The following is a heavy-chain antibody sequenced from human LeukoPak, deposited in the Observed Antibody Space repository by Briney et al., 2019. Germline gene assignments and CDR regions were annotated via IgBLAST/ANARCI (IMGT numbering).Heavy chain of an antibody. CDR1: GGSFSGYY. CDR3: ARGDYGDYTPFDL. Sequence: PSETLSLTCAVYGGSFSGYYWSWIRQPPGEGLEWIGEINHSGSTNYNPSLKSRVTISVDTSKNQFSLKLSSVTAADTAVYYCARGDYGDYTPFDLWGRGTLVTVSS. CDR2: INHSGST. J-gene: IGHJ2*01. D-gene: IGHD4-17*01. V-gene: IGHV4-34*01.